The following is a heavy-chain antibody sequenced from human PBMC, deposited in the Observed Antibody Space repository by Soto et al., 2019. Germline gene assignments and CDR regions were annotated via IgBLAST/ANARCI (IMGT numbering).Heavy chain of an antibody. D-gene: IGHD3-22*01. CDR3: ARAMIVKGGFFDI. CDR2: IYYSGST. J-gene: IGHJ3*02. Sequence: QVQLQESGPGLVKPSQTLSLTCTVSGGSISSGGYNWSWIRQHPGRGLDWIGYIYYSGSTYYNPSLKSRVTISVDTSKNQFSLKLSSVTAADTAVYYCARAMIVKGGFFDIWGQGTMVTVSS. CDR1: GGSISSGGYN. V-gene: IGHV4-31*03.